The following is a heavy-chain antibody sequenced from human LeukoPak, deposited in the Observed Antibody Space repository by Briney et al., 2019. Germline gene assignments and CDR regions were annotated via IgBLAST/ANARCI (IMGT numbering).Heavy chain of an antibody. V-gene: IGHV3-48*03. CDR1: GFTFSSHA. CDR3: SRGRLFGDY. J-gene: IGHJ4*02. D-gene: IGHD2-21*02. Sequence: GGSLRLSCAASGFTFSSHAMHWVRQAPGKGLEWVSYISGSGGTIYYTDSVKGRFTISRDNAKNSLYLQMNSLRAEDTAVYYCSRGRLFGDYWGQGALVTVSS. CDR2: ISGSGGTI.